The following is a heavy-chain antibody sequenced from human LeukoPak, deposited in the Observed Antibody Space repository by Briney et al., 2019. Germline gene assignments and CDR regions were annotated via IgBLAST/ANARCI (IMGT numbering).Heavy chain of an antibody. CDR1: GFTFSSYA. V-gene: IGHV3-7*03. CDR2: INIDGSQR. CDR3: ARDPGWGALDY. J-gene: IGHJ4*02. D-gene: IGHD3-16*01. Sequence: PGGSLRLSCAASGFTFSSYAMTWVRQTPGKGLELVANINIDGSQRYHADSVEGRFTISRDNVKNTLYLQMNSLRVEDTAVYYCARDPGWGALDYWGQGALVIVSS.